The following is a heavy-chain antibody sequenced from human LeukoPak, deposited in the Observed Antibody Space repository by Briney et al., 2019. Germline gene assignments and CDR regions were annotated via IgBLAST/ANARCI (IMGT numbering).Heavy chain of an antibody. Sequence: HPGGSLRLSCAASGFTFSSYWMSWVRQAPGKGLEWVANIKQDGSEKYYVDSVKGRFTISRDNAKNSLYLQMNSLRAEDTALYYCAKGRNYYDSGGYDAFDIWGQGTMVTVSS. J-gene: IGHJ3*02. CDR1: GFTFSSYW. CDR2: IKQDGSEK. V-gene: IGHV3-7*03. D-gene: IGHD3-22*01. CDR3: AKGRNYYDSGGYDAFDI.